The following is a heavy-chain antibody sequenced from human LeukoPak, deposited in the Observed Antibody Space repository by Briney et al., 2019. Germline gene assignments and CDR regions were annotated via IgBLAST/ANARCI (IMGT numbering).Heavy chain of an antibody. J-gene: IGHJ4*02. D-gene: IGHD3-3*01. Sequence: ASVTVTFQCPGYTFTGYYMHWLRPARAPGVAWMGWINTNSGGTNYVQKFQGRVTMTRDTSISTAYMELSRLRSDDTAVYYCARAGGYDFWSGYYADWGQGTLVTVSS. CDR3: ARAGGYDFWSGYYAD. CDR1: GYTFTGYY. CDR2: INTNSGGT. V-gene: IGHV1-2*02.